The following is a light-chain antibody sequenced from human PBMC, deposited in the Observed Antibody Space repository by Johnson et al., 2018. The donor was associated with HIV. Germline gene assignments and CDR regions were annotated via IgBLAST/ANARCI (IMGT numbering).Light chain of an antibody. CDR1: SSNIGNND. CDR2: ENN. J-gene: IGLJ1*01. CDR3: GTWDSSLSAFYV. V-gene: IGLV1-51*02. Sequence: QSVLTQPPSVSAAPGQKVTISCSGSSSNIGNNDVSWYQQLPGTAPKLLIYENNKRPSGIPDRFSGSKSGTSATLGITVLQTGDEADYYCGTWDSSLSAFYVFGTGTKVTVL.